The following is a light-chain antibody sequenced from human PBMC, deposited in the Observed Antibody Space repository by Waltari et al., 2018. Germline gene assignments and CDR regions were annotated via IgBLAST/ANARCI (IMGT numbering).Light chain of an antibody. V-gene: IGKV3-11*01. Sequence: SRRASPSFSTYLAWYQQKPGQAPRLLIYDASSRATGIPARFSGSGSGTDFTLTISSLEPEDFAVYYCQQRSNWPRTFGQGTKVEI. CDR3: QQRSNWPRT. CDR2: DAS. CDR1: PSFSTY. J-gene: IGKJ1*01.